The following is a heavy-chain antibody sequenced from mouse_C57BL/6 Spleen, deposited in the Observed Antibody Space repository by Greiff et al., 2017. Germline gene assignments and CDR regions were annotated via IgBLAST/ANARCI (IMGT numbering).Heavy chain of an antibody. CDR1: GFTFSDSG. V-gene: IGHV5-17*01. Sequence: EVQVVESGGGLVKPGGSLKLSCAASGFTFSDSGMHWVRQAPEKGLEWVAYISSGSSTISYADTVKGRFTISRDNAKNTLFMQMTSLRSEDTAMNYCARDYYSNYDYAMDYWGQGTSVTVSS. J-gene: IGHJ4*01. CDR2: ISSGSSTI. D-gene: IGHD2-5*01. CDR3: ARDYYSNYDYAMDY.